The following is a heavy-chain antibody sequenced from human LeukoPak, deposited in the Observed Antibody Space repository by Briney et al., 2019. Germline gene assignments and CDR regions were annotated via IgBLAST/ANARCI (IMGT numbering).Heavy chain of an antibody. D-gene: IGHD3-10*01. Sequence: GGSLRLSCVGSGFTFSSYGMQWVRQAAGKGLEGVAFIRDDGSNEYYADSVKGRFTVSRDNSKNTLFLQMNSLRVEEMAVYYCAKEVHPYDSGTYYFDYWGRGTLVSGSS. J-gene: IGHJ4*02. CDR3: AKEVHPYDSGTYYFDY. V-gene: IGHV3-30*02. CDR2: IRDDGSNE. CDR1: GFTFSSYG.